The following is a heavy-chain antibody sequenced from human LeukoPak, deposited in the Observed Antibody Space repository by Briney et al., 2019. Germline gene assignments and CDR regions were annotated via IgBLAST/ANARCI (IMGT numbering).Heavy chain of an antibody. CDR1: GGTFSSYA. J-gene: IGHJ4*02. D-gene: IGHD3-22*01. CDR2: IIPISGTA. V-gene: IGHV1-69*05. Sequence: AASVKVSCKASGGTFSSYAISWVRQAPGQGLEWMGGIIPISGTANYAQKFQGRVTITTDESTSTAYMELSSLRSEDTAVYYCATKGYDSSGYYFDYWGQGTLVTVSS. CDR3: ATKGYDSSGYYFDY.